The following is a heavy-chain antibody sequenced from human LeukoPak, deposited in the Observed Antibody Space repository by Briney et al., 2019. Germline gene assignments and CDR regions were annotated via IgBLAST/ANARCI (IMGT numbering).Heavy chain of an antibody. J-gene: IGHJ4*02. CDR3: VAGGDGMATILAEY. Sequence: SETLSLTCTVSGGXISSYYWIWIRQSPGKGLEWVGYIHYSGNTNYNPSFKSRVTISLDTSMKQLSLKLRFVTAADTAVYYCVAGGDGMATILAEYWGQGTLVTVSS. CDR1: GGXISSYY. V-gene: IGHV4-59*08. CDR2: IHYSGNT. D-gene: IGHD5-24*01.